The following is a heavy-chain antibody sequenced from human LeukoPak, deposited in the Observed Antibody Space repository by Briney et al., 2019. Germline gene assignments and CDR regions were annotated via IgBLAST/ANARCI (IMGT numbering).Heavy chain of an antibody. V-gene: IGHV3-48*03. CDR3: AKPRQLLQWPYTYYFDY. CDR2: ISSSGSTI. Sequence: GGSLRLSCAASGFTFSSYEMNWVRQAPGKGLEWVSYISSSGSTIYYADSVKGRFTISRDNAKNSLYLQMNSLRAEDTAVYYCAKPRQLLQWPYTYYFDYWGQGTLATVSS. D-gene: IGHD4-11*01. CDR1: GFTFSSYE. J-gene: IGHJ4*02.